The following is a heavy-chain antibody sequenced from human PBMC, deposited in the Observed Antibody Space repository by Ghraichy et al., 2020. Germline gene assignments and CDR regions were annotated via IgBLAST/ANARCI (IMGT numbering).Heavy chain of an antibody. CDR1: GFTFSSYS. CDR3: ARDGLSGWYIYYFDY. Sequence: GGSLRLSCAASGFTFSSYSMNWVRQAPGKGLEWVSYISSSSSTIYYADSVKGRFTISRDNAKNSLYLQMNSLRDEDTAVYYCARDGLSGWYIYYFDYWGQGTLVTVSS. V-gene: IGHV3-48*02. D-gene: IGHD6-19*01. CDR2: ISSSSSTI. J-gene: IGHJ4*02.